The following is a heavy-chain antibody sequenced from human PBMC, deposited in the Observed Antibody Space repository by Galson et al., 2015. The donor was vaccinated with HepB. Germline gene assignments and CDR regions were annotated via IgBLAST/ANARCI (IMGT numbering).Heavy chain of an antibody. Sequence: SLRLSCAASGFSFSSYAMHWVRQAPGRGLEWVAMISFDGNNEQYAASVKGRLTISRDNFKNTLYLYMTSLRVDDTAVFYCARVPDQNGIGYFDFWGQGTVVSVST. J-gene: IGHJ4*02. D-gene: IGHD2-2*03. CDR2: ISFDGNNE. V-gene: IGHV3-30*03. CDR1: GFSFSSYA. CDR3: ARVPDQNGIGYFDF.